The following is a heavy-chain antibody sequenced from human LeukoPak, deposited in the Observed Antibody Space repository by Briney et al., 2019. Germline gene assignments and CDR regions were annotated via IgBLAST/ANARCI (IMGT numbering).Heavy chain of an antibody. J-gene: IGHJ3*02. Sequence: ASEKVSCKASGYTLTIYFIHWVRQTPGHGLEWMGIINPSGGSTSYAQKCQGSGDMARDTCTSTVYMELSSLRSEDPAVYYCARDQDWNYAFDIWGQGTMVTVSS. CDR3: ARDQDWNYAFDI. D-gene: IGHD1-7*01. CDR2: INPSGGST. V-gene: IGHV1-46*01. CDR1: GYTLTIYF.